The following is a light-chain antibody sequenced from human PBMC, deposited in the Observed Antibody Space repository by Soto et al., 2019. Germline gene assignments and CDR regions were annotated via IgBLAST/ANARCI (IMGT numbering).Light chain of an antibody. J-gene: IGLJ3*02. CDR1: SSDVGAYNY. CDR3: SSFASSNTWV. V-gene: IGLV2-8*01. Sequence: QSALTQPPSASGSPGQSVTISCTGTSSDVGAYNYVSWYQQHAGKAPKLVIYEVTKRPSGVPDRFSGSKSANTASLTVSGPQAEDEADYSCSSFASSNTWVFGGGTKLPVL. CDR2: EVT.